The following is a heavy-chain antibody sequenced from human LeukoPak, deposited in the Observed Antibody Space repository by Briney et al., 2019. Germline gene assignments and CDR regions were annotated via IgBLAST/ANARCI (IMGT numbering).Heavy chain of an antibody. Sequence: GGSLRLSCAASGFTFSNYAMHWVRQAPGKGLEWVAVISSDGSNKFYADSVKGRFTISRDNSKNTLYLQMNSLRAEDTAVCYCARETSAAGRYFDYWGRGTLVTVSS. CDR3: ARETSAAGRYFDY. D-gene: IGHD6-13*01. V-gene: IGHV3-30-3*01. CDR2: ISSDGSNK. CDR1: GFTFSNYA. J-gene: IGHJ4*02.